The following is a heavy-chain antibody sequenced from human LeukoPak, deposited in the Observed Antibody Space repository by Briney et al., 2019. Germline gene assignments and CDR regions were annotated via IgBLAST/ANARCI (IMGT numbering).Heavy chain of an antibody. J-gene: IGHJ4*02. CDR1: GYAFTSYD. CDR2: MNPNSGNT. Sequence: ASVKVSCKASGYAFTSYDINWVRLATGQGLEWVGWMNPNSGNTGSPQKFQGRVTMTRNTTINTAYMELSSLKSEDTAVYYCARGSPPDRAGYCSGGSCPYFDYWGQGTLVTVSS. V-gene: IGHV1-8*01. D-gene: IGHD2-15*01. CDR3: ARGSPPDRAGYCSGGSCPYFDY.